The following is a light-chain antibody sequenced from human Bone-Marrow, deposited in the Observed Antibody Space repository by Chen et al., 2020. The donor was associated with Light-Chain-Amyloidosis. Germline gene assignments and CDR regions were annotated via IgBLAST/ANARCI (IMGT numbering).Light chain of an antibody. CDR3: MQALQSPPT. Sequence: DVVLIQSPLSLPVTPGEPASTSCRSSQSLSHSTGYNYLDWYLQKPGQSPQLLIYLGSTRASGVPDRFSGSGSGTDFTLKIRRVETEDVGVYYCMQALQSPPTFGQGTKVEIK. CDR1: QSLSHSTGYNY. CDR2: LGS. J-gene: IGKJ1*01. V-gene: IGKV2-28*01.